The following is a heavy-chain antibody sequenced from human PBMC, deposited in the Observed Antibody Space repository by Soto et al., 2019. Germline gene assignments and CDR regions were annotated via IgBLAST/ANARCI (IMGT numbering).Heavy chain of an antibody. V-gene: IGHV3-7*04. CDR3: ARGAFPSWGTYPLDY. CDR1: GFTFTSYW. J-gene: IGHJ4*02. Sequence: EVQLVESGGGLVQPGGSLRLSCAASGFTFTSYWMTWVRQAPGKGLEWVANIKQAGGEKYYVGSGKGRFTISRDNAENSLYLQLAGLRGEDAAVYYCARGAFPSWGTYPLDYWGQGTLVTVSS. D-gene: IGHD3-16*02. CDR2: IKQAGGEK.